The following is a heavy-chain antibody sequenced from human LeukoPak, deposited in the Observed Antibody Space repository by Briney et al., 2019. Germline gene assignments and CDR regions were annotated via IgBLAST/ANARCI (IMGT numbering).Heavy chain of an antibody. J-gene: IGHJ4*02. V-gene: IGHV4-38-2*01. Sequence: SETLSLTCAVSGYSISSGYYWGWIRQPPGKGLEWIGSIYHSGSTYYNPSLKSRVTLSVDTSKNQFSLKLSSVTAADTAVYYCARVWCSSTSCYYFDYWGQGTLVTVSS. CDR2: IYHSGST. CDR1: GYSISSGYY. D-gene: IGHD2-2*01. CDR3: ARVWCSSTSCYYFDY.